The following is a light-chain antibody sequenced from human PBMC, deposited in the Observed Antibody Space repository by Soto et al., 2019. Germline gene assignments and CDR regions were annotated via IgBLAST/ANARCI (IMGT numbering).Light chain of an antibody. V-gene: IGKV3-15*01. J-gene: IGKJ2*01. CDR2: GAS. CDR1: QSIATT. CDR3: QQYSNWPYS. Sequence: EIVMTQSPDILSVSAGERATLCCRASQSIATTLAWYQHKPGQSPRILIYGASTRATDVPPRFSGSGSGTDFTLTISSLQSDDSAVYYCQQYSNWPYSFGQGTKVDIK.